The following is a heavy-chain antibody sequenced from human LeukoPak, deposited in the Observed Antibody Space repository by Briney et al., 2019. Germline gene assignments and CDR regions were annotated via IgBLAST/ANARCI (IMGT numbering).Heavy chain of an antibody. CDR3: AREAWDDYVWGSYRLHPWFDP. Sequence: SETLSLTCAVYGGSFSGCYWSWIRQPPGKGLEWIGEINHSGSTNYNPSLKSRVTISVDTSKNQFSLKLSSVTAADTAVYYCAREAWDDYVWGSYRLHPWFDPWGQGTLVTVSS. D-gene: IGHD3-16*02. J-gene: IGHJ5*02. CDR2: INHSGST. CDR1: GGSFSGCY. V-gene: IGHV4-34*01.